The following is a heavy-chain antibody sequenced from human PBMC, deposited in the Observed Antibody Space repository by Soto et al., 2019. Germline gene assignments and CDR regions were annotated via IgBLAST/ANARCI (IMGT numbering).Heavy chain of an antibody. V-gene: IGHV4-34*01. CDR3: VATTMAYYYGMDV. CDR1: GGSFSDYF. CDR2: INHSGTT. J-gene: IGHJ6*02. D-gene: IGHD5-12*01. Sequence: QVQLQQWGAGLLKPSETLSLTCAVYGGSFSDYFWRWIRQPPGKGLEWIGEINHSGTTNYNTSLNSRVTISLDTSKNHFSLNLTSVTAADTAVYYSVATTMAYYYGMDVWGQGTTVTVSS.